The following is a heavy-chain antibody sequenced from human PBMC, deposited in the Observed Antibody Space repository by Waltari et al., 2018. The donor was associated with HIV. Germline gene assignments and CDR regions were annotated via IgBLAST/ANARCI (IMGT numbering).Heavy chain of an antibody. D-gene: IGHD2-8*01. CDR1: GGSVINSDYY. Sequence: QLQLQQSGPGLVKPSETLSLNCTVSGGSVINSDYYWDFIRQSPGKGLAWIGNIYYTGTTFYNPSLKSRVTMSADLSKNQFSLRLRSVTAADTAIYYCARRPRMAGFYLYYGMDVWGQGTTVTVSS. J-gene: IGHJ6*02. CDR3: ARRPRMAGFYLYYGMDV. CDR2: IYYTGTT. V-gene: IGHV4-39*01.